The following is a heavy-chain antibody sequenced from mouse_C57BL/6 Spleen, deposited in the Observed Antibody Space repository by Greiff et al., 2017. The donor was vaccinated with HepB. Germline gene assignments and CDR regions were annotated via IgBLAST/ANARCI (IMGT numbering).Heavy chain of an antibody. CDR2: IWSGGST. CDR3: ARNPSITTVVGDYAMDY. D-gene: IGHD1-1*01. J-gene: IGHJ4*01. V-gene: IGHV2-2*01. Sequence: VKLVESGPGLVQPSQSLSITCTVSGFSLTSYGVHWVRQSPGQGLEWLGVIWSGGSTDYNAAFISSMSISKDNSKSQVFFKMNSLQADDTAIYYCARNPSITTVVGDYAMDYWGQGTSVTVSA. CDR1: GFSLTSYG.